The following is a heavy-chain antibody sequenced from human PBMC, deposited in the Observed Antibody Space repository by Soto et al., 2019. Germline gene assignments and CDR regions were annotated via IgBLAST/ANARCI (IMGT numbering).Heavy chain of an antibody. CDR2: IIPIFGTA. Sequence: QVQLVQSGAEVKKPGSSVKVSCKASGGTFSSYAISWVRQAPGQGLEWMGGIIPIFGTANYAQKFQGRVTITADESTSTAYMELSSLRSEDTAVYDCARVCVDYGDCYYGMDVWGQGTTVTVSS. CDR1: GGTFSSYA. J-gene: IGHJ6*02. D-gene: IGHD4-17*01. V-gene: IGHV1-69*12. CDR3: ARVCVDYGDCYYGMDV.